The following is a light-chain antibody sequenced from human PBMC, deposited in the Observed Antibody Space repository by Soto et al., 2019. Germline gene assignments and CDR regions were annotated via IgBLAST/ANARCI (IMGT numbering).Light chain of an antibody. J-gene: IGKJ3*01. CDR3: QQSYSIPFT. CDR2: AAS. CDR1: QSISNY. V-gene: IGKV1-39*01. Sequence: DIQMTQSPSSLSASVGDRLTITCRATQSISNYLIWYQHKPGKAPNLLIYAASSLQSGVPSRFSGSGSGTDFTLTISSLQPEDFATYYCQQSYSIPFTFGPGTKVDIK.